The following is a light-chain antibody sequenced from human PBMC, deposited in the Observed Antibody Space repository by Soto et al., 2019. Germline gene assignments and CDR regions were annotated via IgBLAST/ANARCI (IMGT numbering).Light chain of an antibody. V-gene: IGKV3-11*01. CDR2: DAS. J-gene: IGKJ5*01. CDR3: QQRSNWPPIT. CDR1: QSVSSY. Sequence: EIVLTQSPATLSLSPGERATLSCRASQSVSSYLAWYQQKPGQAPRLLIYDASNRATGIPARFSGSGSGTDFTLTISSLEPEDFACYYCQQRSNWPPITFGQGTRLEIK.